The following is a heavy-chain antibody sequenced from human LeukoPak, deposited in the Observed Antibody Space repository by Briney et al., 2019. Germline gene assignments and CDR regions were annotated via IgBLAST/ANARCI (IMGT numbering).Heavy chain of an antibody. CDR3: ATLQSSGYDYSDY. V-gene: IGHV4-59*08. Sequence: SETLSLTCTVSGGSISSYYWSWIRQPPGKGLEWIGYICYSGYTDYNPSLKSRVTMSVDTSKNQFSLKLSSVTAADTAVYYCATLQSSGYDYSDYWGQGIQVTVSS. D-gene: IGHD3-22*01. CDR2: ICYSGYT. CDR1: GGSISSYY. J-gene: IGHJ4*02.